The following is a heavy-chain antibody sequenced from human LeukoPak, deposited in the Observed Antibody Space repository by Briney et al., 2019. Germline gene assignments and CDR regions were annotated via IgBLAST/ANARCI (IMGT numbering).Heavy chain of an antibody. CDR3: ARDSYYYDSSGYWSPMDDAFDV. Sequence: GGSLRLSCAASGFSFSSYSMNWVRQAPGKGLEWVSSISSSSSYIYYADSVKGRFTISRDNAKNSLYLQMNSLRAEDTAVYYYARDSYYYDSSGYWSPMDDAFDVWGQGTMVTVSS. J-gene: IGHJ3*01. CDR1: GFSFSSYS. D-gene: IGHD3-22*01. V-gene: IGHV3-21*01. CDR2: ISSSSSYI.